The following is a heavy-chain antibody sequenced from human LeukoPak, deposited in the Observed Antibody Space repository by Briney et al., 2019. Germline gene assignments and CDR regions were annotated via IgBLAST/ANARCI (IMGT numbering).Heavy chain of an antibody. V-gene: IGHV1-3*01. J-gene: IGHJ6*02. CDR3: ARDHTTPMDV. CDR1: GYTSTSYA. Sequence: GASVRVSCKASGYTSTSYAMHWVRQAPGQRLEWMGWINAGNGNTKYPQKFQGRVTITRDTSASTAYMELSSLRSEDTAVYYCARDHTTPMDVWGQGTTVTVSS. CDR2: INAGNGNT. D-gene: IGHD1-26*01.